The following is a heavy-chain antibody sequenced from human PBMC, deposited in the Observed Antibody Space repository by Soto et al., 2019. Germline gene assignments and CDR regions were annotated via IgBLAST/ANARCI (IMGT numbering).Heavy chain of an antibody. J-gene: IGHJ5*02. D-gene: IGHD3-16*01. CDR3: AKVLGPYRNNWFDP. CDR1: GGSIRNYY. Sequence: QVQLQESGPGLVKPSETLSLTCAVSGGSIRNYYWSWIRQPPGKALEWIGYIYFSGRTTYNPSLKSRVTMSVDMSTYQFSLKLASVTAADTAVYYCAKVLGPYRNNWFDPWGQGTLVTVSS. V-gene: IGHV4-59*01. CDR2: IYFSGRT.